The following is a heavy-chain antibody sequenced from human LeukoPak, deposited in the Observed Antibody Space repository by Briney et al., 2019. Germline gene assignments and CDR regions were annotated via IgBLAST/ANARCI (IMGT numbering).Heavy chain of an antibody. Sequence: EGSLRLSCAASGFTFSSYWMHWVRQAPGKGLVWVSRIKSDGSITNYADSVKGRFTISRDNAKNTLYVQMNSLRAEDTAVYYCARVGARLGAFDIWGQGTMVTVSS. CDR1: GFTFSSYW. CDR3: ARVGARLGAFDI. J-gene: IGHJ3*02. CDR2: IKSDGSIT. V-gene: IGHV3-74*01. D-gene: IGHD6-25*01.